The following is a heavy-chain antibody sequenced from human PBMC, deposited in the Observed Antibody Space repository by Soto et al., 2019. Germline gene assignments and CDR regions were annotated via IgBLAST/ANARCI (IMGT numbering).Heavy chain of an antibody. D-gene: IGHD2-2*02. CDR1: GFTFSSYG. CDR3: ARGTRYQLLYSPNDYGMDV. Sequence: GGSLRLSCAASGFTFSSYGMHWVRQAPGRGLEWVAVIWYDGSNKYYADSVKGRFTISRDNSKNTPYLQMNSLRAEDTAVYYCARGTRYQLLYSPNDYGMDVWGQGTTVTVSS. CDR2: IWYDGSNK. J-gene: IGHJ6*02. V-gene: IGHV3-33*01.